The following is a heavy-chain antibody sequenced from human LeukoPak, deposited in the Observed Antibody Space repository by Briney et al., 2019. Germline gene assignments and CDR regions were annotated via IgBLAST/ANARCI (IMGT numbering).Heavy chain of an antibody. V-gene: IGHV3-23*01. CDR1: GFTVSSNS. CDR2: ISGSGGNT. CDR3: ARGSTV. Sequence: GGSLRLSCTVSGFTVSSNSMSWVRQAPGKGLEWVSGISGSGGNTYYEDSVKGRFTISRDNSKNTLYLQMNSLRAEDTAVYYCARGSTVWGQGTLVTVSS. J-gene: IGHJ4*02. D-gene: IGHD2-15*01.